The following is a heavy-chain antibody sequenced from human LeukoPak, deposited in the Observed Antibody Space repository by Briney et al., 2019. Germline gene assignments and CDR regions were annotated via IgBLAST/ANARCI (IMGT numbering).Heavy chain of an antibody. CDR3: ARDLSSSWEYYFDY. J-gene: IGHJ4*02. D-gene: IGHD6-13*01. Sequence: GGSLRLSCAASGFTFSSYAMHWVRQAPGKGLEWVAVISYDGSNKYYADSVKGRFTISRDNAKNSLYLQMNSLRAEDTAVYYCARDLSSSWEYYFDYWGQGTLVTVSS. CDR1: GFTFSSYA. CDR2: ISYDGSNK. V-gene: IGHV3-30-3*01.